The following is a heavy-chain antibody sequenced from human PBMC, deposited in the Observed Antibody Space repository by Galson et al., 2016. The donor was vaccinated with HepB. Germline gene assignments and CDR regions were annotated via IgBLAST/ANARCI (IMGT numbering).Heavy chain of an antibody. Sequence: SLRLSCAASGFIVNTYYMSWVRQAPGKGLEWISLIYSGGSTYYADSVKGRFTISRDKAKNTLNLHMNSLRAEDTAVYYCARELYRSGTNAFDILGQGTMVTVSS. D-gene: IGHD3-10*01. V-gene: IGHV3-53*01. J-gene: IGHJ3*02. CDR1: GFIVNTYY. CDR2: IYSGGST. CDR3: ARELYRSGTNAFDI.